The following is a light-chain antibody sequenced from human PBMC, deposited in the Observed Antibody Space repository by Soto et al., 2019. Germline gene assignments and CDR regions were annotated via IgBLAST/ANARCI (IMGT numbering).Light chain of an antibody. J-gene: IGLJ2*01. CDR3: SSYTSSGTVV. V-gene: IGLV2-14*01. CDR1: SSDVGGYNY. Sequence: QPVLTQPASVSGSPGQSITISCTGTSSDVGGYNYVSWYQQHPGKAPKLMIYEVSNRPSGVSNRFSGSKSGNTASLTISGLQAEDEADYYCSSYTSSGTVVFGGGTKVTVL. CDR2: EVS.